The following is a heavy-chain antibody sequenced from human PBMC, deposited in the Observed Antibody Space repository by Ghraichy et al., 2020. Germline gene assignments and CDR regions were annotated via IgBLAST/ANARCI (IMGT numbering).Heavy chain of an antibody. CDR2: ISYDGSNK. CDR3: AKALELESAGLDY. Sequence: GGSLRLSCAASGFTFSSYGMHWVRQAPGKGLEWVAVISYDGSNKYYADSVKGRFTISRDNSKNTLYLQMNSLRAEDTAVYYCAKALELESAGLDYWGQGTLVTVSS. CDR1: GFTFSSYG. J-gene: IGHJ4*02. D-gene: IGHD1-1*01. V-gene: IGHV3-30*18.